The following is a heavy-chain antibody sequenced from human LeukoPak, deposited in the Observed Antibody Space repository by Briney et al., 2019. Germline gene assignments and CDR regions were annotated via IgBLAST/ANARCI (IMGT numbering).Heavy chain of an antibody. V-gene: IGHV3-11*01. CDR1: GFTFTDYY. CDR2: IGDSGSPI. Sequence: GGSLRVSCAASGFTFTDYYMSWIRQAPGKGLEWISYIGDSGSPIYYADSVKGRFTISRDNAKNSLYLQMNNLRAEDTAMYYCARGAGPLFDPWGQGTLVTVSS. J-gene: IGHJ5*02. CDR3: ARGAGPLFDP.